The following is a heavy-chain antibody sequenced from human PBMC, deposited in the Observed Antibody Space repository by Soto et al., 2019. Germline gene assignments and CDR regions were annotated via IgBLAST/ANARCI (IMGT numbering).Heavy chain of an antibody. Sequence: SSETLSLTCAVYGGSFSGYYWSWIRQPPGKGLEWIGEINHSGSTNYNPSLKSRVTISVDTSKNQFSLKLSSVTAADTAVYYCARGRLRPAYYYYYYGMDVWGQGTTVTVSS. CDR2: INHSGST. CDR1: GGSFSGYY. V-gene: IGHV4-34*01. D-gene: IGHD6-25*01. CDR3: ARGRLRPAYYYYYYGMDV. J-gene: IGHJ6*02.